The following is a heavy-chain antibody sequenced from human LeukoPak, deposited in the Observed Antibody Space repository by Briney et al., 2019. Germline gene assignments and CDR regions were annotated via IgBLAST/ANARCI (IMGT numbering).Heavy chain of an antibody. CDR2: ISYDGSNK. V-gene: IGHV3-30*04. CDR3: ARGRDGYKFDAFDI. CDR1: GFTFSSYA. Sequence: GGSLRLSCAASGFTFSSYAMHWVRQAPGKGLEWVAVISYDGSNKYYADSVKGRFTISRDNSKNTLNLQMNSLRAEDTAVYYCARGRDGYKFDAFDIWGQGTVVTVSS. D-gene: IGHD5-24*01. J-gene: IGHJ3*02.